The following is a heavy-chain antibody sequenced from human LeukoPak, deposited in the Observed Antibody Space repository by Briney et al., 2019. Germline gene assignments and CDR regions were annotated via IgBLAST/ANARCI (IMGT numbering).Heavy chain of an antibody. V-gene: IGHV3-30-3*01. CDR1: GFTFSSYA. J-gene: IGHJ4*02. D-gene: IGHD2-2*01. CDR2: ISYDGSNK. Sequence: GGSLRLSCAASGFTFSSYAMHWVRQAPGKGLEWVAVISYDGSNKYYADSVKGRFTISRDNSKNTLYLQMNSLRAEDTAVYYCARPRKHCSSTSCLDYWGQGTLVTVSS. CDR3: ARPRKHCSSTSCLDY.